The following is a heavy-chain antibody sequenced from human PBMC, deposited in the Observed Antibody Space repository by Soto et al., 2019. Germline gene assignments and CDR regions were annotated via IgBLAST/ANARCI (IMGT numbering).Heavy chain of an antibody. CDR3: ARSPRSSPYGDY. V-gene: IGHV5-51*01. CDR2: IYPGDHET. Sequence: GESPTISCQCSGYTFSNFWIGWVRQLPGKGLEWMGIIYPGDHETRYSPSFHGEVTISADKSINTAYLQWNSLEASDTAFYFCARSPRSSPYGDYWGQGAMDTV. CDR1: GYTFSNFW. D-gene: IGHD6-13*01. J-gene: IGHJ4*02.